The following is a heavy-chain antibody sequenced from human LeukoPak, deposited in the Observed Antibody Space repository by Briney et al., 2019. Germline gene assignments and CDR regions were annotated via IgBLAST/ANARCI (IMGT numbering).Heavy chain of an antibody. CDR3: ARQWGSYYGVFDY. V-gene: IGHV1-69*13. CDR2: IIPIFGTA. J-gene: IGHJ4*02. D-gene: IGHD1-26*01. Sequence: SVKVSCKASGGTFSSYAISWVRQAPGQGLEWMGGIIPIFGTANYAQKFQGRVTITADESTSTAYMELSSLRSEDTAVYYCARQWGSYYGVFDYWGQGTLVTVSS. CDR1: GGTFSSYA.